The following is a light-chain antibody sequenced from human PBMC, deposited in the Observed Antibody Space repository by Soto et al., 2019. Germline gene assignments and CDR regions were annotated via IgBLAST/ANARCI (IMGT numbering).Light chain of an antibody. CDR1: QDIAGY. J-gene: IGKJ5*01. CDR3: QQDYSFTIT. Sequence: DIQGTQSASSVSASVGDRVTITCRASQDIAGYLAWYQHKPGRTPELLIHGASRLQSGVPARFSGSGSGTDVTISINSLKKEDGATYYCQQDYSFTITFGQGTRLEIK. CDR2: GAS. V-gene: IGKV1D-12*01.